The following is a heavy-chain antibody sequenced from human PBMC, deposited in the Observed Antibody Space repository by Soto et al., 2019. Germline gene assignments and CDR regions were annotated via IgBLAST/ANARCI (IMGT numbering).Heavy chain of an antibody. V-gene: IGHV1-69*01. CDR1: GATFSSFT. D-gene: IGHD1-26*01. CDR3: SKDRRADWESYYYYAMDV. CDR2: ILPIYGTA. J-gene: IGHJ6*02. Sequence: QAQLVQSGAEVKKPGASVTVSCKASGATFSSFTISWVRQAPVQGLEWMGGILPIYGTANYAQKFQGRVTITADASTRTAYRELSRLRSEDTAVYYCSKDRRADWESYYYYAMDVWGQGTTVTVSS.